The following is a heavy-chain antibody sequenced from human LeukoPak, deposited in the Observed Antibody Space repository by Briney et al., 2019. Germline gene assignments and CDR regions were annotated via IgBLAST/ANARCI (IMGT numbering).Heavy chain of an antibody. CDR2: FDPEDGET. V-gene: IGHV1-24*01. CDR3: ATLAPSRSPGVDYYYYMDV. J-gene: IGHJ6*03. CDR1: GYTLTELS. D-gene: IGHD3-3*02. Sequence: ASVKVSCKVSGYTLTELSMHWVRQAPGKGLEWMGGFDPEDGETIYAQKFQGRVTMTEDTSTDTAYMELSSLRSEDTAVYYCATLAPSRSPGVDYYYYMDVWGKGTTVTVSS.